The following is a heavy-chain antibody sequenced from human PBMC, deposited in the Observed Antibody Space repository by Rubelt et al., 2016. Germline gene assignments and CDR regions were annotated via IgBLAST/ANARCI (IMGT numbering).Heavy chain of an antibody. CDR1: GFTFSSYS. D-gene: IGHD4-23*01. Sequence: GSLRLSCEASGFTFSSYSMLWVRHDPGKGLVWVSRINGDGSSTSYADSVKGRFTISRDTAKNTLSLQMNSLSAEDTAVYYCSRGTTVAWRSYFGMDVWGQGTT. CDR3: SRGTTVAWRSYFGMDV. J-gene: IGHJ6*02. CDR2: INGDGSST. V-gene: IGHV3-74*01.